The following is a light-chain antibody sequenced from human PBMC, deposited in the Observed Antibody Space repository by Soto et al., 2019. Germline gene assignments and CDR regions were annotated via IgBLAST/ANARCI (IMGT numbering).Light chain of an antibody. Sequence: EIVLTQSPGTLSLSPGERVTLSCRASQSVSSSYLAWYQQKPGQAPRLLLFGASSRATGIPDRFSGSGSGTDFTITISRLEPEDFTVYYCQQYGSSPLTFGGGTKVEIK. CDR2: GAS. CDR1: QSVSSSY. J-gene: IGKJ4*01. V-gene: IGKV3-20*01. CDR3: QQYGSSPLT.